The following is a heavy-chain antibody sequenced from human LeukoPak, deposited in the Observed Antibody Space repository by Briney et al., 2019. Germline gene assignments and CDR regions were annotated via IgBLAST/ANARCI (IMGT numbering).Heavy chain of an antibody. CDR2: ISGSGGST. V-gene: IGHV3-23*01. CDR1: GFTFSSYA. Sequence: GGSLRLSCAPSGFTFSSYAMSWVRQAPGKGLEWVSAISGSGGSTYYADSVKGRFTISRDNSKNSLYLQMNSLRDEDTAVYYCARGNRGDYWGQGTLVTVSS. CDR3: ARGNRGDY. J-gene: IGHJ4*02. D-gene: IGHD2/OR15-2a*01.